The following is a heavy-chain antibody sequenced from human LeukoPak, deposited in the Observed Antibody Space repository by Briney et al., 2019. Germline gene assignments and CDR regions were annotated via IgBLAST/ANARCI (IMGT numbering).Heavy chain of an antibody. V-gene: IGHV3-64D*06. CDR3: VKDLSDRDVDY. CDR1: GFTFSWYG. D-gene: IGHD2-21*02. CDR2: ISENGGNT. Sequence: GGSLRLSCLGSGFTFSWYGMKWVRQAPGRGLEYVSAISENGGNTYYVDSVKGRFTISRDNSKNTLYLQMNSLRVEDTAVYFCVKDLSDRDVDYWGQGTLVTVSS. J-gene: IGHJ4*02.